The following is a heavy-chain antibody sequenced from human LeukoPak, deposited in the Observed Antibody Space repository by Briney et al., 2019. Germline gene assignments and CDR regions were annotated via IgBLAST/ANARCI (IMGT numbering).Heavy chain of an antibody. D-gene: IGHD1-26*01. Sequence: SVKVSCKASGYTFTSYAISWVRQAPGQGLEWMGGIIPIFGTANYAQKFQGRVTITADESTSTAYMELSSLRSEDTAVYYCARNSGSYWRYGMDVWGQGTTVTVSS. CDR2: IIPIFGTA. J-gene: IGHJ6*02. CDR3: ARNSGSYWRYGMDV. V-gene: IGHV1-69*13. CDR1: GYTFTSYA.